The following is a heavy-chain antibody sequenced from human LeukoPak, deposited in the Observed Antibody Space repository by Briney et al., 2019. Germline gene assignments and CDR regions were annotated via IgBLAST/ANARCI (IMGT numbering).Heavy chain of an antibody. J-gene: IGHJ6*03. CDR3: ARGRRQLWPRVYYYMDV. V-gene: IGHV1-8*01. D-gene: IGHD5-18*01. CDR2: MNPNSGNT. CDR1: VYTFTSYD. Sequence: ASVKVSCKASVYTFTSYDINWVRQATGQGLEWMGWMNPNSGNTGYAQKFQGRVTMTRNTSISTAYMELSSLRSEDTAVYYCARGRRQLWPRVYYYMDVWGKGTTVTVSS.